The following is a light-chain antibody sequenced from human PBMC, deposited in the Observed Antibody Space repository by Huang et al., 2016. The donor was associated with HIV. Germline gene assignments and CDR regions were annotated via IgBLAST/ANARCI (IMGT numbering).Light chain of an antibody. CDR1: QSVSSF. Sequence: EIVLTQSPGTLSLSPGDRANLSCRASQSVSSFLAWYQQKPGQAPRLLIYDASTRATGIPARFGGSGSGTDFTLTISSLEPEDFAVYYCQQRSNWPLYTFGQGTKLEIK. CDR2: DAS. CDR3: QQRSNWPLYT. J-gene: IGKJ2*01. V-gene: IGKV3-11*01.